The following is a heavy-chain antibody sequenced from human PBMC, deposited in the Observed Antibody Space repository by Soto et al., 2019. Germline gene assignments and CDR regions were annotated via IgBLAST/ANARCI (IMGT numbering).Heavy chain of an antibody. CDR2: IYYSGST. V-gene: IGHV4-30-4*01. D-gene: IGHD7-27*01. Sequence: SETLSLTCTVSGGSISSGDYYWSWIRQPPGKGLEWIGYIYYSGSTYYNPSLNSRVTISVDTSKNQFSLKLSSVTAADTAVYYCASQHLTPYYFDYWGQGTLVTVSS. J-gene: IGHJ4*02. CDR3: ASQHLTPYYFDY. CDR1: GGSISSGDYY.